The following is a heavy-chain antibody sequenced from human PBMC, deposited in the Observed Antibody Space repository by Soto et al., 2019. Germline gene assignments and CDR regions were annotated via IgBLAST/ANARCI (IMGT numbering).Heavy chain of an antibody. CDR1: GFTFSSYV. CDR2: LGYGT. Sequence: EVQLLESGGGLVQPGGSLRLSCAASGFTFSSYVMSWVRLAPGKGLEWVSALGYGTYYADSVKGRFTISRDNSKNTLYLQMNSLRAEDTAIYFCAKGSGSARPYYFDYWGQGTLITVSS. V-gene: IGHV3-23*01. J-gene: IGHJ4*02. CDR3: AKGSGSARPYYFDY. D-gene: IGHD2-2*01.